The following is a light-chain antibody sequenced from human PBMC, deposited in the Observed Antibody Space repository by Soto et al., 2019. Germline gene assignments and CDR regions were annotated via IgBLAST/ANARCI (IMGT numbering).Light chain of an antibody. CDR1: SSNIGSNY. CDR2: SDN. CDR3: AAWDDSLSGIYV. Sequence: QSVLTQPPSASGTPGQRVTISCSGSSSNIGSNYVYWYQQLPGTAPKLLIYSDNQRPSGVSDRFSGSKSGTSASLAISGLRSEDEADYYCAAWDDSLSGIYVFGTGTKLTVL. J-gene: IGLJ1*01. V-gene: IGLV1-47*02.